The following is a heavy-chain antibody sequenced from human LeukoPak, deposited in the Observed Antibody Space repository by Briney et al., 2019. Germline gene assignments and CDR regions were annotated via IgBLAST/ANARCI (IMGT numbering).Heavy chain of an antibody. J-gene: IGHJ6*03. CDR2: LYHPDST. Sequence: SETLSLTCGVSGYPINNAYYWVWIRPPPGKGLEWIGSLYHPDSTYYNPSLKSRVTMSVDTSRNQFSLRLSLVTAADTAVYYCARQYDSYFYYYLDLWGKGTTVTVSS. D-gene: IGHD2-2*01. V-gene: IGHV4-38-2*01. CDR3: ARQYDSYFYYYLDL. CDR1: GYPINNAYY.